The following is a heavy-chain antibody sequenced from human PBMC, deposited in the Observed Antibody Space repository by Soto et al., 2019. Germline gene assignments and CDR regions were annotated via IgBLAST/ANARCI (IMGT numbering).Heavy chain of an antibody. CDR2: IIPFIGTA. Sequence: SLKGSCTASGGTFSSYAISWVRHAPGQGLEWMGRIIPFIGTANYAQKFQGRVTITADESTSTAYMELTSLRSEDTAVYYCARVVMTTVPVSYYYGMDVWGQGTTVTSP. D-gene: IGHD4-4*01. J-gene: IGHJ6*02. CDR1: GGTFSSYA. V-gene: IGHV1-69*11. CDR3: ARVVMTTVPVSYYYGMDV.